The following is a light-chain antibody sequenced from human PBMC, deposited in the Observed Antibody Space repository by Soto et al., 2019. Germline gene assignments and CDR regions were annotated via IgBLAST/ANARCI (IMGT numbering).Light chain of an antibody. J-gene: IGKJ4*01. CDR2: DAS. CDR3: QQRYSGVT. Sequence: EIVLTQSPATLSLSPGERATLSCRASQSVNTYLAWFQQKPGQAPRLLIYDASNRASGIPARFSGSGSGTDFTLAISSLEPEDSAVDYCQQRYSGVTFGGGTKVESK. V-gene: IGKV3-11*01. CDR1: QSVNTY.